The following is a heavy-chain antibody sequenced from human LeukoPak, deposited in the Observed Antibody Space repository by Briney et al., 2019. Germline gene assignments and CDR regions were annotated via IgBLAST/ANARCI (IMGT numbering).Heavy chain of an antibody. CDR2: ISYSGNT. V-gene: IGHV4-39*07. CDR1: GGSISSTGSY. CDR3: ARAITSITLIQFDY. Sequence: SETLSLTCTVSGGSISSTGSYWGWVRQPPGKGLEWIGSISYSGNTYYNPSLKSRVTISVDMSENQFSLKLSSVTAADTAVYYCARAITSITLIQFDYWGQGTLVSVSS. D-gene: IGHD3-22*01. J-gene: IGHJ4*02.